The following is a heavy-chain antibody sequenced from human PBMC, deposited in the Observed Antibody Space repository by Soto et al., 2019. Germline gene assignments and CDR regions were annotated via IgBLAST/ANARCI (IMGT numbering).Heavy chain of an antibody. CDR3: ARDALAI. Sequence: SETLSLTCTVSGGSIRTSYWSWIRQPPGKGLEWIGYTYNSGSTNYNPSLKSRVTISVDTSKNQFSLHLSSVTAADTAVYYCARDALAIWGQGTMVTVSS. CDR2: TYNSGST. V-gene: IGHV4-59*01. CDR1: GGSIRTSY. J-gene: IGHJ3*02.